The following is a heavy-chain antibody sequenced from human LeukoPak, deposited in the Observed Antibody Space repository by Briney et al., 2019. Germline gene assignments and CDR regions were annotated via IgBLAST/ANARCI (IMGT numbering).Heavy chain of an antibody. CDR2: ISYDGSNK. CDR3: AKDIYSSGWYGSYYYYGMDV. V-gene: IGHV3-30*18. Sequence: PGGSLRLSCAASGFTFSSYGMHWVRQAPGKGLEWVAVISYDGSNKYYADSVKGRFTISRGNSKNTLYLQMNSLRAEDTAVYYCAKDIYSSGWYGSYYYYGMDVWGQGTTVTVSS. D-gene: IGHD6-19*01. J-gene: IGHJ6*02. CDR1: GFTFSSYG.